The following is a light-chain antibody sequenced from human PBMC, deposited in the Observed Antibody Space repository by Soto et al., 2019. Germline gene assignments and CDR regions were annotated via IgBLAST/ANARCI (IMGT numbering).Light chain of an antibody. CDR2: DIS. CDR1: QSISGTY. J-gene: IGKJ5*01. Sequence: IVLTQSPGTLSLSPGERATFSCRASQSISGTYLAWYQQRPGQAPRLPIYDISNRATGIPDRFSGSGSGADFTLTISRLEPEDFAVYYCQQYGTSPQTFGQGTRLEIK. V-gene: IGKV3-20*01. CDR3: QQYGTSPQT.